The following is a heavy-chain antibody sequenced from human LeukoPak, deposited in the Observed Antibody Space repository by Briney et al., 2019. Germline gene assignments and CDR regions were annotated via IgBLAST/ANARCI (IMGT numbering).Heavy chain of an antibody. D-gene: IGHD5-12*01. CDR1: GFTFSTYR. CDR2: ISSSGSTI. J-gene: IGHJ5*02. CDR3: ARDYSGWSLDP. Sequence: GGSLRLSCAASGFTFSTYRMSWVRQAPGKGLEWVSYISSSGSTIYYADSVKGRFTISRDNAKNSLYLQMNSLRAEDTAVYYCARDYSGWSLDPWGQGTLVTVSS. V-gene: IGHV3-48*04.